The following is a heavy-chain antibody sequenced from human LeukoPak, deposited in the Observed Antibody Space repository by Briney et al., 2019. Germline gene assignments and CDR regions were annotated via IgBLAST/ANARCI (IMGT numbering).Heavy chain of an antibody. CDR2: INKDGSAT. V-gene: IGHV3-43*02. Sequence: GGSLRLSCAASGFTFDAYAMHWVRQAPGKGLEWVSLINKDGSATYYADSVKGRLTISRDNSKNSLYLQMNSLRSEDTALYYCATWAFYHSLDVWGQETTVTVSS. CDR1: GFTFDAYA. D-gene: IGHD1-26*01. J-gene: IGHJ6*02. CDR3: ATWAFYHSLDV.